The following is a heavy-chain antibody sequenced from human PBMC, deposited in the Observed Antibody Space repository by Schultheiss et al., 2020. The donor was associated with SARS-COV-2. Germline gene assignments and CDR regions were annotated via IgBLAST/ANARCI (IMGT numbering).Heavy chain of an antibody. CDR1: GGTFSSYA. D-gene: IGHD4-17*01. J-gene: IGHJ4*02. CDR3: ARERGYGDQFDY. CDR2: INPNSGGT. V-gene: IGHV1-2*02. Sequence: ASVKVSCKASGGTFSSYAISWVRQAPGQGLEWMGWINPNSGGTNYAQKFQGRVTMTRDTSISTAYMELNRLRSDDTALYYCARERGYGDQFDYWGQGTLVTVSS.